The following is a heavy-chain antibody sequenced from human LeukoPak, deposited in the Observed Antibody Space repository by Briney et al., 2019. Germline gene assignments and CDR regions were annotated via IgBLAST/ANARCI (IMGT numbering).Heavy chain of an antibody. CDR2: IYYSGST. J-gene: IGHJ4*02. CDR3: ARVFDSSGPIFDY. Sequence: SETLSLTCTLSGRSISSYYWSWIRQPPGEGLEWIGYIYYSGSTNYNPSLKSRVTISVDTSKNQFSLKLSSVTAADTAVYYCARVFDSSGPIFDYWGQGTLVTVSS. D-gene: IGHD3-22*01. CDR1: GRSISSYY. V-gene: IGHV4-59*01.